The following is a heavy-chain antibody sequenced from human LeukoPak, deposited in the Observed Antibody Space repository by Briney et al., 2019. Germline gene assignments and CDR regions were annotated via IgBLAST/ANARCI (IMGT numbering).Heavy chain of an antibody. J-gene: IGHJ3*02. CDR2: IYSGGST. V-gene: IGHV3-66*01. D-gene: IGHD1-1*01. CDR1: GFTVSSNY. CDR3: ARIETVAGAFDI. Sequence: SGGSLRLSCAASGFTVSSNYMTWVRQAPGKGLEWVSLIYSGGSTSYADSVRGRFTISRDNSKNTLYLQMNSLRAEDTAVYYCARIETVAGAFDIWGQGTLVTVSS.